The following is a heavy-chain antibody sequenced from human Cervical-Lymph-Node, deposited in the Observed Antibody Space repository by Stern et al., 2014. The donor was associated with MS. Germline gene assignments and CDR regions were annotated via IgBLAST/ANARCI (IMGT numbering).Heavy chain of an antibody. Sequence: EVHLMESGGGLVKPGESLRLSCDASGFTFSHYSINWVRQAPGKGLAWISSISTNSTHTYYANSVEGRFTISRYSAKDSVSLHMVSLRAEDTAVYYCARARVGDYARSPHLDSWGQGTLVTVSS. CDR2: ISTNSTHT. D-gene: IGHD4-17*01. CDR1: GFTFSHYS. J-gene: IGHJ4*02. V-gene: IGHV3-21*01. CDR3: ARARVGDYARSPHLDS.